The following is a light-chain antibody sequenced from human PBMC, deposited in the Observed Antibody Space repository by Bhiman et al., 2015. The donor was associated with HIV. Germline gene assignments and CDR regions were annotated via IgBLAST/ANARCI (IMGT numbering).Light chain of an antibody. J-gene: IGLJ3*02. CDR1: SRDVGYYDF. CDR2: AVN. V-gene: IGLV2-8*01. CDR3: SSYTRSSTLWM. Sequence: QSALTQPPSASGSPGQSVTISCTGTSRDVGYYDFVSWYQQHPGKAPKLMIYAVNERPSGVPDRFSGSKSGNTASLTISGLQAEDEADYYCSSYTRSSTLWMFGGGTKLTVL.